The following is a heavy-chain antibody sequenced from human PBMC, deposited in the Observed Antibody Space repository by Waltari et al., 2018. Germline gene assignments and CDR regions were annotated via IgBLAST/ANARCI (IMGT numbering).Heavy chain of an antibody. V-gene: IGHV3-23*01. J-gene: IGHJ4*02. D-gene: IGHD6-13*01. CDR2: LSGSGGST. CDR1: GFTFSSYA. Sequence: EVQLLESGGGLVQPGGSLRLSCAASGFTFSSYAMSWVRQAPGKGLGWVAALSGSGGSTYYADSVKGRFTISRENSKNTLYLQMNSLRAEDTAVYYCARDYSSSWPKNFDYWGQGTLVTVSS. CDR3: ARDYSSSWPKNFDY.